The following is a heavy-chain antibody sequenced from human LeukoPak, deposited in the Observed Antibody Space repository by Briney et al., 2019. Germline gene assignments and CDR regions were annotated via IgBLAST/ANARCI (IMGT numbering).Heavy chain of an antibody. CDR1: GLTFSKAW. CDR3: TTLTYDSSGYHNPPLDY. V-gene: IGHV3-15*01. Sequence: GGSLRLSCPASGLTFSKAWMSWVRQAPGKGLEWVGRIKSKTDGGTTDYAAAVKGRFTISRDDSNSTLYLQMNSLKTEDTAVYYCTTLTYDSSGYHNPPLDYWGQGTLVTVSS. D-gene: IGHD3-22*01. CDR2: IKSKTDGGTT. J-gene: IGHJ4*02.